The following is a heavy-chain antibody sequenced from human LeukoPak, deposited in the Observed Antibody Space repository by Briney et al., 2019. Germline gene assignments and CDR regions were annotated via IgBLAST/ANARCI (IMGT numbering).Heavy chain of an antibody. D-gene: IGHD3-22*01. CDR2: IIPIFGTA. Sequence: SVKVSCKASGGTFSSYAISWVRQASGQGLKWMGGIIPIFGTANYAQKFQGRVTITTDESTSTAYMELSSLRSEDTAVYYCARVSLYDSSGYYLYYFDYWGQGTLVTVSS. J-gene: IGHJ4*02. CDR3: ARVSLYDSSGYYLYYFDY. V-gene: IGHV1-69*05. CDR1: GGTFSSYA.